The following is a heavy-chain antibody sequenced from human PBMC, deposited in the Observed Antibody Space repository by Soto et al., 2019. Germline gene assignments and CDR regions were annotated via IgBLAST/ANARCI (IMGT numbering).Heavy chain of an antibody. V-gene: IGHV4-59*01. CDR1: GVSISNYD. J-gene: IGHJ3*02. Sequence: ETLSLTCAVPGVSISNYDWTWIRQFPGKRLEWIAHIHNSGNTNSNPSLKRRVTISMDTSQNQIYLRLTSATDADTAMYYCARLQYKVVTTIDIWGQGTMVT. D-gene: IGHD2-15*01. CDR3: ARLQYKVVTTIDI. CDR2: IHNSGNT.